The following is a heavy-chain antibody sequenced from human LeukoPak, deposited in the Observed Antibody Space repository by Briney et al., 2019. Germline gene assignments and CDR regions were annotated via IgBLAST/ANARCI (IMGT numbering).Heavy chain of an antibody. J-gene: IGHJ4*02. D-gene: IGHD1-26*01. CDR3: SRESGAFSPFGY. V-gene: IGHV4-4*02. Sequence: SGTLSLTCGVSGGSISSTNWWSWVRQPPGQGLEWIGEISLSGVTNYNPSLKSRVTMSLDRSKNHLSLTLTSVTVADTAVYYCSRESGAFSPFGYWGQGTLVTVSS. CDR1: GGSISSTNW. CDR2: ISLSGVT.